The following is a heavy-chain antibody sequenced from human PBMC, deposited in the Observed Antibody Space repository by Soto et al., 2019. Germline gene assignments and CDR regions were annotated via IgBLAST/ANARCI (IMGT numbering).Heavy chain of an antibody. V-gene: IGHV3-30-3*01. J-gene: IGHJ6*02. CDR3: VRVGWGYSYGNGMDG. CDR1: GFGFSGYS. Sequence: QVQLVESGGGVVQPGGSLRLSCLASGFGFSGYSMHWVRQAPGKGLDWVAVIKHDGSEIYYADSVKGRFTISKDDSKNTLHLQMNALRVGDTALYYCVRVGWGYSYGNGMDGWGQGTTVTVFS. CDR2: IKHDGSEI. D-gene: IGHD5-18*01.